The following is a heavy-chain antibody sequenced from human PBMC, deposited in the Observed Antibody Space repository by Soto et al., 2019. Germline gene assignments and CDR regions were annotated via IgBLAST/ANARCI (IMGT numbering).Heavy chain of an antibody. D-gene: IGHD3-10*01. CDR1: GFSLNTRGVS. CDR3: ARVVGSGSFLNFYFAN. V-gene: IGHV2-70*20. CDR2: LDWEDDS. J-gene: IGHJ4*02. Sequence: ESGPTLVNPTQTLTLTCTFSGFSLNTRGVSVSWVRQSPGKALEWLALLDWEDDSYFSTSLKTGLSVSGDPSKNQVVLTLTNVEPVDTGTYFCARVVGSGSFLNFYFANWGPGTLVTVSS.